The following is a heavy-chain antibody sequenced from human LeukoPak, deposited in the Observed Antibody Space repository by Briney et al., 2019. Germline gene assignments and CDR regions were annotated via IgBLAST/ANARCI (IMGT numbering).Heavy chain of an antibody. CDR1: GFTFSNYG. CDR3: ARAGDSSGWPKGSVYYYMDV. D-gene: IGHD6-19*01. Sequence: PGGSLRLSCAASGFTFSNYGMTWVRQAPGKGLEWVSSISSSSSYIYYADSVKGRFTISRDNAKNSLYLQMNSLRAEDTAVYYCARAGDSSGWPKGSVYYYMDVWGKGTTVTVSS. CDR2: ISSSSSYI. J-gene: IGHJ6*03. V-gene: IGHV3-21*01.